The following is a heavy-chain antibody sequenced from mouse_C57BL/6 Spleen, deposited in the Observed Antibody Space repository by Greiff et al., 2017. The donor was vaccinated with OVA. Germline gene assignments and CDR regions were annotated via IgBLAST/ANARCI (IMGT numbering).Heavy chain of an antibody. CDR1: GYTFTDYN. CDR2: INPNNGGT. Sequence: VQLKESGPELVKPGASVKMSCKASGYTFTDYNMHWVKQSHGKSLEWIGYINPNNGGTSYNQKFKGKATLTVNKSSSTAYMELRSLTSEDSAVYYCAREGGSSYAMDYWGQGTSVTVSS. V-gene: IGHV1-22*01. CDR3: AREGGSSYAMDY. D-gene: IGHD1-1*01. J-gene: IGHJ4*01.